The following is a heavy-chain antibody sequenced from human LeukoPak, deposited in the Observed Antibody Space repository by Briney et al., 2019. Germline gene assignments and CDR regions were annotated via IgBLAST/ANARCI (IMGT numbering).Heavy chain of an antibody. J-gene: IGHJ6*03. CDR1: GFTFDDYG. CDR3: ARAVRSSTSCYTIGYYYYYMDV. CDR2: INWNGGST. D-gene: IGHD2-2*02. Sequence: PGGSLRLSCAASGFTFDDYGMSWVRQAPGKGLEWVSGINWNGGSTGYADSVKGRFTISRDNAKNSLYLQMNSLRAEDTALYYCARAVRSSTSCYTIGYYYYYMDVWGKGTTVTVSS. V-gene: IGHV3-20*04.